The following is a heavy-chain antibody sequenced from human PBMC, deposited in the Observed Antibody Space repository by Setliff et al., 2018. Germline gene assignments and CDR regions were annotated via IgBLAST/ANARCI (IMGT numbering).Heavy chain of an antibody. Sequence: SETLSLTCTVSGGSISNYYWSWVRQAPGKGLEWIGEIYHDGNINFNPSVHYNPSLKSRVTMSIDKSTNQFSLKLNSVTAADTAVYYCARNTPKLPELGIYGRFDYWGQGILVTVSS. CDR2: IYHDGNI. D-gene: IGHD7-27*01. CDR1: GGSISNYY. CDR3: ARNTPKLPELGIYGRFDY. J-gene: IGHJ4*02. V-gene: IGHV4-4*02.